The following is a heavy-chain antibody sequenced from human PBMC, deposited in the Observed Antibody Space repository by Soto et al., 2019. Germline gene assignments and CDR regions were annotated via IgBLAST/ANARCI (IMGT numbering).Heavy chain of an antibody. CDR2: IYKSATT. CDR1: GDSISNLDYF. D-gene: IGHD7-27*01. Sequence: PSETLSLTCSVSGDSISNLDYFWAWIRQPPGQALEYIGYIYKSATTYYNPSFESRVAISVDTSKSQFSLNVTSVPDADTAVYFCARGRYCLTGRCFPNWFDSWGQGALVTVSS. V-gene: IGHV4-30-4*01. CDR3: ARGRYCLTGRCFPNWFDS. J-gene: IGHJ5*01.